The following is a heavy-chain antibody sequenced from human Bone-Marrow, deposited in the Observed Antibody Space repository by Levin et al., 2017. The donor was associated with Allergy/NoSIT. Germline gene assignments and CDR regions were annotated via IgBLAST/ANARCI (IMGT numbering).Heavy chain of an antibody. V-gene: IGHV3-74*01. J-gene: IGHJ3*02. CDR3: AREASVTVTTVNAFDI. Sequence: PGGSLRLSCAASGFTFSTYWMIWVRQAPGKGPVWVSRISSDGSDATYADSVKGRFTISRDNAKNTLYLQMNSLRAEDTAVYYCAREASVTVTTVNAFDIWGQGTMVTVSS. D-gene: IGHD4-17*01. CDR1: GFTFSTYW. CDR2: ISSDGSDA.